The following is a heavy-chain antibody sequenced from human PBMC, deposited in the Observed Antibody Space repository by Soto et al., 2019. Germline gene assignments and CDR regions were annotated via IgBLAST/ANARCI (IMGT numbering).Heavy chain of an antibody. V-gene: IGHV3-66*01. Sequence: VQLVESGGGLVQPGGSLRLSCAASGFTVSSNYMNWVRQAPGKGLEWLSVLYSGAGTYYADSVKVRFTISIDNSKNTLYLQLNSLRAEDPAIYYCARECGGDCSNAFDLWSQGTMVTVSP. D-gene: IGHD2-21*01. CDR3: ARECGGDCSNAFDL. J-gene: IGHJ3*01. CDR1: GFTVSSNY. CDR2: LYSGAGT.